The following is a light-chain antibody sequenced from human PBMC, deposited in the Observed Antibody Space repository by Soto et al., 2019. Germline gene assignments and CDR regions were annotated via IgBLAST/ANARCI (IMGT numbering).Light chain of an antibody. J-gene: IGKJ5*01. V-gene: IGKV1-9*01. Sequence: IQLTQSPSSLSASVGARVTITCRASQTISSSLAWYQQKPGIAPKLLIYAASTLQSGVPSRFSGSGSETDFTLTISSLQPEDFATYYCQQLNSYPFTFGQGTRLEIK. CDR2: AAS. CDR1: QTISSS. CDR3: QQLNSYPFT.